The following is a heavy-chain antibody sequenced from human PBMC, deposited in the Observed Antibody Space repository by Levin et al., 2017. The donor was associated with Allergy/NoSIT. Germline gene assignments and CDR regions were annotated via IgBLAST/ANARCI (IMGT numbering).Heavy chain of an antibody. D-gene: IGHD2-15*01. V-gene: IGHV4-61*08. CDR2: IYYSGST. J-gene: IGHJ4*02. CDR3: ASGPGRIGYCSGGSCAYYFDY. CDR1: GGSVSSGGYY. Sequence: SETLSLTCTVSGGSVSSGGYYWSWIRQPPGKGLEWIGYIYYSGSTNYNPSLKSRVTISVDTSKNQFSLKLSSVTAADTAVYYCASGPGRIGYCSGGSCAYYFDYWGQGTLVTVSS.